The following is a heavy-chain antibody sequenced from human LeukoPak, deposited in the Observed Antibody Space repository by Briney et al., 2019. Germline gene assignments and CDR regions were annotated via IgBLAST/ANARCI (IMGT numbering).Heavy chain of an antibody. CDR2: ISSNGGST. J-gene: IGHJ4*02. Sequence: GGSLRLSCAASGFTFSSYAMHWVRQAPGKGLEYVSAISSNGGSTYYANSVKGRFTISRDNSKNTLYLQMGSLRAEDMAVYYCARKNYGSGGFDYWGQGTLVTVSS. CDR1: GFTFSSYA. CDR3: ARKNYGSGGFDY. D-gene: IGHD3-10*01. V-gene: IGHV3-64*01.